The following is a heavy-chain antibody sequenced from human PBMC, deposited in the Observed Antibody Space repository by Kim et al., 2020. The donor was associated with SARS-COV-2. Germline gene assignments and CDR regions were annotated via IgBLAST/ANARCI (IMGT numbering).Heavy chain of an antibody. Sequence: GGSLRLSCGASGFTFSSNAMSWVRQAPGKGLEWVSSITGSGGSTFYADSVKGRFTISRDNSKNTLYLQMNSLRAEDTAIYYCAKGSSSSWSINFDYWGQGTLVTVSS. D-gene: IGHD6-13*01. CDR1: GFTFSSNA. V-gene: IGHV3-23*01. CDR2: ITGSGGST. CDR3: AKGSSSSWSINFDY. J-gene: IGHJ4*02.